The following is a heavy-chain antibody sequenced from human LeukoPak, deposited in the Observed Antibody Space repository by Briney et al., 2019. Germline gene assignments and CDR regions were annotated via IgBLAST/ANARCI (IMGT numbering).Heavy chain of an antibody. Sequence: PGESLRLSCAASGFTFSDYWMNWVRQAPGKGLECVANIHPDGSAEDYVDSVRGRFTISRDNAKNSLYLQMNDLRAEDTAVYYCAKIGSRRYIDSWGHGPLVTVSS. D-gene: IGHD2/OR15-2a*01. J-gene: IGHJ4*01. CDR2: IHPDGSAE. V-gene: IGHV3-7*01. CDR3: AKIGSRRYIDS. CDR1: GFTFSDYW.